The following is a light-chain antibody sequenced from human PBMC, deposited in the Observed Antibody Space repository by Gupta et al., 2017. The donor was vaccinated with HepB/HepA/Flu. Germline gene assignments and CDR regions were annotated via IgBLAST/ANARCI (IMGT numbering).Light chain of an antibody. CDR1: SSNIGAGYD. Sequence: GISSNIGAGYDVHWYQQLPGTAPKLLIYGNNNRPSGVPDRFSGSKSGSSASLAITGLQAEDEVDYYCQSYDTSLSGVVFGGGTKLTVL. J-gene: IGLJ2*01. V-gene: IGLV1-40*01. CDR2: GNN. CDR3: QSYDTSLSGVV.